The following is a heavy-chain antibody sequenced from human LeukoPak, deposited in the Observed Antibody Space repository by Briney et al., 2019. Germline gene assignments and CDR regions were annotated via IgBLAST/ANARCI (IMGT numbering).Heavy chain of an antibody. V-gene: IGHV1-18*01. CDR2: ISAYNGNT. CDR1: GYTFTSYG. CDR3: ASRYSGYDPDAFDI. J-gene: IGHJ3*02. D-gene: IGHD5-12*01. Sequence: GASVKVSCKASGYTFTSYGISWVRLAPGQGREWMGWISAYNGNTNYAQKLQGRVTMTTDTSTSTAYMELRSLRSDDTAVYYCASRYSGYDPDAFDIWGQGTMVTASS.